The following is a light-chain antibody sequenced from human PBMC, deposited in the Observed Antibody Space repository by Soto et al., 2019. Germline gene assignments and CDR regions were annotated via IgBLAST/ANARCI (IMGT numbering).Light chain of an antibody. CDR3: SSYSRSINYV. CDR1: NNDIGGYTY. J-gene: IGLJ1*01. CDR2: EVN. V-gene: IGLV2-8*01. Sequence: QSALTQPPSASGSPRQSVTISCTGSNNDIGGYTYVSWYQQLPGKAPKLIIYEVNKRPSGIPDRFSGSKSGDAASLTVSRLQPEDEAEYFCSSYSRSINYVFGTGTKVTVL.